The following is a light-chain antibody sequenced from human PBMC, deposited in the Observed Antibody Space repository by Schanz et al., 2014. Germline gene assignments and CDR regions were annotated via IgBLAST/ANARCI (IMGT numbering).Light chain of an antibody. V-gene: IGKV3-15*01. Sequence: EIVMTQSPATLSVSPGERATLSCRASQSVSSNLAWYQQKPGQAPRLLIYGASTRATGIPARFSSGGSGTEFTLTISSLQSEDFAVYYCQQYNNWPLTFGGGTKVEIK. CDR2: GAS. J-gene: IGKJ4*01. CDR1: QSVSSN. CDR3: QQYNNWPLT.